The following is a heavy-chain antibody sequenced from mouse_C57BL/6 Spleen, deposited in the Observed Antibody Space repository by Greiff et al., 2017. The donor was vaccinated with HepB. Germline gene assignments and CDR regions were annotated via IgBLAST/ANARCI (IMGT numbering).Heavy chain of an antibody. J-gene: IGHJ4*01. D-gene: IGHD2-3*01. CDR3: VRQGWLLDYYAMDY. Sequence: EVKLVESGGGLVQPKGSLKLSCAASGFSFNTYAMNWVRQAPGKGLEWVARIRSKSNNYATYYADSVKDRFTISRDDSESMLYLQMNNLKTEDTAMYYCVRQGWLLDYYAMDYWGQGTSVTVSS. CDR2: IRSKSNNYAT. V-gene: IGHV10-1*01. CDR1: GFSFNTYA.